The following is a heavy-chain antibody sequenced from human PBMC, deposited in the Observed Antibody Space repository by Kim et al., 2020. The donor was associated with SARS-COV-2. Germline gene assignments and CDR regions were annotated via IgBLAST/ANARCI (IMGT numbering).Heavy chain of an antibody. V-gene: IGHV3-33*01. J-gene: IGHJ4*02. Sequence: YADSVKGRVTISREDSKNTLYLQMNSLRAEDTAVYYCARGDWRELPGGDYWGQGTLVAVSS. D-gene: IGHD1-26*01. CDR3: ARGDWRELPGGDY.